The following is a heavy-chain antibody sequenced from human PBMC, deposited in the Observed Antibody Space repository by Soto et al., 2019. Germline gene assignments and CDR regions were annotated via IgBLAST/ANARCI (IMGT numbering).Heavy chain of an antibody. J-gene: IGHJ1*01. D-gene: IGHD2-2*01. Sequence: SETLSLTCTVSGGSISSYYWSWIRQPPGKGLEWIGYIYYSGSTNYNPSLKSRVTISVDTSKNQFSLKLSSVTAADTAVYYCARGLYCSSTSCSSAEYSQHWGQGTLVTVSS. CDR3: ARGLYCSSTSCSSAEYSQH. CDR1: GGSISSYY. V-gene: IGHV4-59*08. CDR2: IYYSGST.